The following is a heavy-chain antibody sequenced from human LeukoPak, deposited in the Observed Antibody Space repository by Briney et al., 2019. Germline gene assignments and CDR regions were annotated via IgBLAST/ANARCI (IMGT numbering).Heavy chain of an antibody. CDR3: ARSSGYYYMDV. CDR1: GGSISSDSYY. J-gene: IGHJ6*03. CDR2: IYTSGST. V-gene: IGHV4-61*02. Sequence: SETLSLTCTVSGGSISSDSYYWSWIRQPAGKGLEWIGRIYTSGSTNYNPSLKSRVTISVDTSKNQFSLKLSSVTAADTAVYYCARSSGYYYMDVWGKGTTVTISS.